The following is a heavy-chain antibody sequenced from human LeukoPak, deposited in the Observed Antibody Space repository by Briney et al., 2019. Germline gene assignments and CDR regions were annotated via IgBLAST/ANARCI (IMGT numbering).Heavy chain of an antibody. V-gene: IGHV1-18*01. J-gene: IGHJ4*02. CDR3: ARDSYDSSGNYLDY. CDR2: ISGYNDNT. CDR1: GYTFTNYA. Sequence: GASVKVSCTASGYTFTNYAISWVRQAPGQGLEWTGWISGYNDNTNYAQKAQGRVTMTTDTSTSTAYMELRSLRSDDTAVYYCARDSYDSSGNYLDYWGQGTLVTVSS. D-gene: IGHD3-22*01.